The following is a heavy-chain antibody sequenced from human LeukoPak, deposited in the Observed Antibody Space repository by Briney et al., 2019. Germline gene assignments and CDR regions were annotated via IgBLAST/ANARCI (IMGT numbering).Heavy chain of an antibody. Sequence: ASVKVSCKSSGYTFTNYHVHWVRQAPGQGLEWLGKIFASGETASNAEEFQDRVTLTRDTSTSTVYMELSSLRSEDTAMYYCARETPGAYSFDYWGQGALVTVSS. D-gene: IGHD2-15*01. CDR2: IFASGETA. CDR1: GYTFTNYH. V-gene: IGHV1-46*01. CDR3: ARETPGAYSFDY. J-gene: IGHJ4*02.